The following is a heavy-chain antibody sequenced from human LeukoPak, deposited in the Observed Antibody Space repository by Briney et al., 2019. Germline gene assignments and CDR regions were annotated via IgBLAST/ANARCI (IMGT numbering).Heavy chain of an antibody. J-gene: IGHJ6*03. CDR3: ARDEGSGSYYKRLYYYYMDV. V-gene: IGHV1-2*02. CDR1: GYTFTGYY. D-gene: IGHD3-10*01. CDR2: INPNSGGT. Sequence: ASVKVSCKASGYTFTGYYMHWVRQAPGQGLEWMGWINPNSGGTSYAQKFQGRVTMTRDTSISTAYMELSRLRSDDTAVYYCARDEGSGSYYKRLYYYYMDVWGQGTLVTVSS.